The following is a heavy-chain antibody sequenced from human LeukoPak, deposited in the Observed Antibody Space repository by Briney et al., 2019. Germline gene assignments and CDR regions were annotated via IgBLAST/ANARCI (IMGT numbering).Heavy chain of an antibody. CDR1: GYTFTDYY. V-gene: IGHV1-2*02. J-gene: IGHJ4*02. CDR3: ARGGGRYSNS. D-gene: IGHD1-26*01. CDR2: INPNSGGT. Sequence: ASVKVSCRASGYTFTDYYVHWVRQAPGQGLEWMGWINPNSGGTFSAQNFQGRVTMTRDTSLSTAYVELSRLRSDDTAVYYCARGGGRYSNSWGQGALVTVSS.